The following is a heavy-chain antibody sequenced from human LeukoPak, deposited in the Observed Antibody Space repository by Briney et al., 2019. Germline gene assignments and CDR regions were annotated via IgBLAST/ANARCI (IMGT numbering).Heavy chain of an antibody. CDR2: IYTSGST. Sequence: SETLSLPCTVSGGSISSYYWSWIRQPAGKGLEWIGRIYTSGSTNYNPSLKSRVTMSVDTSKNQFSLQLSSVTAADTAVYYCASHCSSTSCYGMDVWGQGTTVTVSS. CDR1: GGSISSYY. D-gene: IGHD2-2*01. V-gene: IGHV4-4*07. CDR3: ASHCSSTSCYGMDV. J-gene: IGHJ6*02.